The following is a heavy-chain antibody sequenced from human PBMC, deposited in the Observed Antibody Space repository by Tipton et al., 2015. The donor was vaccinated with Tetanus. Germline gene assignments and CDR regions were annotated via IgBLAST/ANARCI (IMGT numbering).Heavy chain of an antibody. J-gene: IGHJ4*02. V-gene: IGHV4-34*01. D-gene: IGHD4-17*01. CDR1: GGSFSGYY. Sequence: TLSLTCAVYGGSFSGYYWTWIRQPPGKGLEWIGEINHNGSTNYNPSLKSRVTISLDPSKNQFSLKLSSVTAADTAVYYCGRRSHSPSVSPFWGQGTLVTVSP. CDR3: GRRSHSPSVSPF. CDR2: INHNGST.